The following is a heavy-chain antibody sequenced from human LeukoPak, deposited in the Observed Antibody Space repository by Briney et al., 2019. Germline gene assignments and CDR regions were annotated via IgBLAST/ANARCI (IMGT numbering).Heavy chain of an antibody. V-gene: IGHV4-61*02. CDR1: GGSITSGSYY. CDR2: INTSGST. CDR3: ARGRSGYYGY. Sequence: SETLSLTCTVSGGSITSGSYYWSWIRQPAGKGLEWIGRINTSGSTNNNPSLMGRVNISVDTSKNQFCLKLSSVTAADTAVYYCARGRSGYYGYWGQGTLVTVSS. D-gene: IGHD6-19*01. J-gene: IGHJ4*02.